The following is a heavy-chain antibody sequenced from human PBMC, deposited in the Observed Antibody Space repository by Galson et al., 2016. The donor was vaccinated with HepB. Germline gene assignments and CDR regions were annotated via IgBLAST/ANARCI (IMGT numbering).Heavy chain of an antibody. J-gene: IGHJ4*01. CDR1: GFSFSGYY. Sequence: SLRLSCAASGFSFSGYYMTWMRQTPGKGLEWVSSINTISTYTEYADSVKGRFTIARDNAGTSLFLQMDSLRVDDTAVYYCAATTVGSGGTRRFDHWGHGILVTVSS. CDR3: AATTVGSGGTRRFDH. D-gene: IGHD4-11*01. V-gene: IGHV3-11*06. CDR2: INTISTYT.